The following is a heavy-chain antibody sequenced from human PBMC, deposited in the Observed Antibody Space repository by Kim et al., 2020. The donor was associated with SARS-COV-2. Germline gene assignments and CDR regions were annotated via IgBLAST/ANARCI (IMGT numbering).Heavy chain of an antibody. Sequence: ASVKVSCKASGYTFTSYAMNWVRQAPGQGLEWMGWINTNTGNPTYAQGFTGRFVFSLDTSVSTAYLQISSLKAEDTAVYYCASLRLGELSLGLYNWFDPWGQGTVVTVSS. J-gene: IGHJ5*02. D-gene: IGHD3-16*02. V-gene: IGHV7-4-1*02. CDR3: ASLRLGELSLGLYNWFDP. CDR1: GYTFTSYA. CDR2: INTNTGNP.